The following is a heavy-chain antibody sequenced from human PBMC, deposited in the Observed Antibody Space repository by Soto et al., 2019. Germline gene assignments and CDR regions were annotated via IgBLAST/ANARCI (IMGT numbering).Heavy chain of an antibody. CDR1: GGSISSYY. Sequence: NPSETLSLTCTVSGGSISSYYWSWIRQPPGKGLEWIGYIYYSGSTNYNPSLKSRVTISVDTSKNQFSLKLSSVTAADTAVYYCARDSGYDNGNFDYWGQGTLVTVSS. V-gene: IGHV4-59*01. CDR3: ARDSGYDNGNFDY. CDR2: IYYSGST. D-gene: IGHD5-12*01. J-gene: IGHJ4*02.